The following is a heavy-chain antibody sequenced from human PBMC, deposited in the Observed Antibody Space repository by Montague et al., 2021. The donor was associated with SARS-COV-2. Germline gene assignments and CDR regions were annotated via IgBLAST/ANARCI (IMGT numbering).Heavy chain of an antibody. D-gene: IGHD3-16*01. CDR3: ARGLDHYKGGDY. CDR1: SGPLNAYY. CDR2: IHHYGHT. J-gene: IGHJ4*02. Sequence: SETLSLTCAVDSGPLNAYYWSWVRQPPGKGLEWIGEIHHYGHTSYNPSLMSRVTLSLGTSSNPFSLKLTSVTAADTAVYYCARGLDHYKGGDYWGQGTLVIVSS. V-gene: IGHV4-34*01.